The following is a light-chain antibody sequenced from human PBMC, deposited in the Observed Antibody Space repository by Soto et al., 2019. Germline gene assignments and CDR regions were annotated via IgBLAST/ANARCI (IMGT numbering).Light chain of an antibody. CDR2: DAS. CDR1: QSVDNN. Sequence: VITQSPVTLSASPGESANLSCRASQSVDNNVAWYQQKPGQAPRLLIYDASNRATDIPARFSGSGSGTDFTLTIRSLEPEDLAVYYCQKRSNWPPFTVGQGRRLEIK. J-gene: IGKJ5*01. V-gene: IGKV3-11*01. CDR3: QKRSNWPPFT.